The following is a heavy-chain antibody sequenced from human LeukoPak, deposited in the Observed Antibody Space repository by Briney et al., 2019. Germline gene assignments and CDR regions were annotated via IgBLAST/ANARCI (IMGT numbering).Heavy chain of an antibody. J-gene: IGHJ5*02. D-gene: IGHD1-1*01. V-gene: IGHV5-51*01. CDR2: IYPGDSDT. CDR1: GYSFTSYW. CDR3: AGLGPGPNADNWFDP. Sequence: GESLKISCKGSGYSFTSYWIGWVRQMPGKGLEWMGIIYPGDSDTRYSPSFQGQVTISADKSISTAYLQWSSLKASDTAMYYCAGLGPGPNADNWFDPWGQGTLVTVSS.